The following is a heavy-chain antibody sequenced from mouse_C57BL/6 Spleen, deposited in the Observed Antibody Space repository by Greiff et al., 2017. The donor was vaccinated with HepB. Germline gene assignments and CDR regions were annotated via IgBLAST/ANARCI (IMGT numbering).Heavy chain of an antibody. CDR2: INPNNGGT. CDR1: GYTFTDYN. J-gene: IGHJ2*01. Sequence: VQLKESGPELVKPGASVKMSCKASGYTFTDYNMHWVKQSHGKSLEWIGYINPNNGGTSYNQKFKGKATLTVNRSSSTAYMELRSLTSEDSAVYYCARGGNWDFFDYWGQGTTLTVSS. D-gene: IGHD4-1*01. V-gene: IGHV1-22*01. CDR3: ARGGNWDFFDY.